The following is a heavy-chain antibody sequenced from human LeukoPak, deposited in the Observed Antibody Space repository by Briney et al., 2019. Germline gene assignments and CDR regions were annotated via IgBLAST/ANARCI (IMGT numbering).Heavy chain of an antibody. D-gene: IGHD6-6*01. CDR2: ITDTGGST. Sequence: PGGSLRLPCAASGFTFRSYAMTWVRQAPGKGLEWVSAITDTGGSTWYADSVTGRFTISRDNSKSTLYLQMDGLRAGDTALYYCAKGSSAARPYYFDFWGQGTLVSVSS. CDR3: AKGSSAARPYYFDF. J-gene: IGHJ4*02. V-gene: IGHV3-23*01. CDR1: GFTFRSYA.